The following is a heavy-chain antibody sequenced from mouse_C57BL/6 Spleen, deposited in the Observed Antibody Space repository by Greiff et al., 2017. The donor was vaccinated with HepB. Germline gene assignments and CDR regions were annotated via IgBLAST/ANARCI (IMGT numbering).Heavy chain of an antibody. D-gene: IGHD1-1*01. CDR3: ARRSYDGSSSWFAY. J-gene: IGHJ3*01. V-gene: IGHV5-6*02. CDR2: ISSGGSYT. CDR1: GFTFSSYG. Sequence: DVMLVESGGDLVKPGGSLKLSCAASGFTFSSYGMSWVRQTPDKRLEWVATISSGGSYTYYPDSVKGRFTISRDNAKNTLYLQMSSLKSEDTAMYYCARRSYDGSSSWFAYWGQGTLVTVSA.